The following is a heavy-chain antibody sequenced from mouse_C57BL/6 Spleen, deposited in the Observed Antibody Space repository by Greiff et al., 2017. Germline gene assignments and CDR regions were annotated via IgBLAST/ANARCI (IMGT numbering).Heavy chain of an antibody. Sequence: QVQLQQSGAELVKPGASVKMSCKASGYTFTSYWITWVKQRPGQGLEWIGDIYPGSGSTNYNEKFKSKATLTVDTSSSTAYMQLSSLTSEDSAVYYCARERTGTITFDYGGKGTTLTVSS. D-gene: IGHD4-1*01. J-gene: IGHJ2*01. CDR1: GYTFTSYW. V-gene: IGHV1-55*01. CDR3: ARERTGTITFDY. CDR2: IYPGSGST.